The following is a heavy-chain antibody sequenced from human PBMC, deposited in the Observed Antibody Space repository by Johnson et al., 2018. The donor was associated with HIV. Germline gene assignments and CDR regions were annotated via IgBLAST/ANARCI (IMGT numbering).Heavy chain of an antibody. CDR1: GFIFSSYA. CDR3: AKVLYSSSSDAFDI. V-gene: IGHV3-30*04. CDR2: ISYDGSNR. D-gene: IGHD6-6*01. Sequence: QVQLVESGGGVVQPGRSLRLSCAASGFIFSSYALHWVRQTPGKGLEWVAVISYDGSNRYYADSVKGRFTISRDNSKNTLYLQMNSLRAEDTAVYYCAKVLYSSSSDAFDIWGQGTMVTVSS. J-gene: IGHJ3*02.